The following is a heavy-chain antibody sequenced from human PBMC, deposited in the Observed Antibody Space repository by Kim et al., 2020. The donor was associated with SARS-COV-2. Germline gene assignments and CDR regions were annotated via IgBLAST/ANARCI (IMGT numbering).Heavy chain of an antibody. V-gene: IGHV1-46*01. D-gene: IGHD3-22*01. J-gene: IGHJ3*02. CDR3: ARGGSPYYYDSSGADEQVAFDI. CDR1: GYTFTSYH. CDR2: INPSGGST. Sequence: ASVKVSCKASGYTFTSYHMHWVRQAPGQGLEWMGIINPSGGSTSYAQKFQGRVTMTRDTSTSTVYMELSSLRSEDTAVYYCARGGSPYYYDSSGADEQVAFDIWGQGKMVTVSS.